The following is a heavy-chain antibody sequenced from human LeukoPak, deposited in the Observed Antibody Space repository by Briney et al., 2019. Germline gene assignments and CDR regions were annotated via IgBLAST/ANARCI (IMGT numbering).Heavy chain of an antibody. CDR3: ARGGSYLRAFDI. CDR2: ISGSGGGT. CDR1: GFTFSSYA. J-gene: IGHJ3*02. V-gene: IGHV3-23*01. D-gene: IGHD1-26*01. Sequence: GGSLRLSCAVSGFTFSSYAMSWVRQAPGKGLEWVSAISGSGGGTFYADSVKGRFTISRDNSKNTLYLQMNSLRAEDTAVYYCARGGSYLRAFDIWGQGTMVTVSS.